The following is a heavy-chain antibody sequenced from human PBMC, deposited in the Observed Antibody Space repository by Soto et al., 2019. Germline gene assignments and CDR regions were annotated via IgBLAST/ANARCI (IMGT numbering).Heavy chain of an antibody. Sequence: QVQLQQWGAGLLKPSETLSLTCAVYGGSFSGYYWSWIRQPPGKGLEWIGEINHSRSTNYNPSLKSRVTISVDTSKNQFSLKLSSVTAADTSVYYCARGWGRISDYWGQGTLVTVSS. CDR1: GGSFSGYY. J-gene: IGHJ4*02. CDR3: ARGWGRISDY. V-gene: IGHV4-34*01. D-gene: IGHD7-27*01. CDR2: INHSRST.